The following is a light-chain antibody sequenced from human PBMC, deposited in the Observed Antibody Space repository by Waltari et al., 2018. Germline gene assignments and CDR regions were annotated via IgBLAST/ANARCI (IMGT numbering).Light chain of an antibody. Sequence: QPALTQPASVSGSPGRSISISCSGTNIDVGGYNLVSWYQQHPGKAPKLLIFAVSNRPSGVSPRFSGSKSGNMAALTISGLRADDEALYFCCSYTSMNTVVFGGETSLTVL. CDR1: NIDVGGYNL. J-gene: IGLJ2*01. CDR2: AVS. CDR3: CSYTSMNTVV. V-gene: IGLV2-14*03.